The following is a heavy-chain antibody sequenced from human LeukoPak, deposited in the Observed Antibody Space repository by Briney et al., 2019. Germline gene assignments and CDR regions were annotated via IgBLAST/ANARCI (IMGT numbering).Heavy chain of an antibody. CDR3: NRHGAAAGAGDY. Sequence: PGGSLRLSCTVSGFTFSGSPIHWVRQASGKVLEWLGRIRSRAQNYATEYAAPVKGRFIISRDDLKNKVYLQMNSLKTEDTAVYYCNRHGAAAGAGDYWGQGTLVTVSS. CDR2: IRSRAQNYAT. V-gene: IGHV3-73*01. CDR1: GFTFSGSP. D-gene: IGHD6-13*01. J-gene: IGHJ4*02.